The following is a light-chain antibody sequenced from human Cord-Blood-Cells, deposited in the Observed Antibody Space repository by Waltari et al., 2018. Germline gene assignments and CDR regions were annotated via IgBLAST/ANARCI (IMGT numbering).Light chain of an antibody. V-gene: IGLV2-14*01. CDR2: DVS. CDR1: SSDVGGYNY. J-gene: IGLJ2*01. CDR3: SSDTSSSTLV. Sequence: QSALTQPASVSGSPGQSITISCTGTSSDVGGYNYVSWYQQHPGKAPKLMIYDVSNRPSGVSNRFSGSKSGNTASLTISELQAEDEADYYCSSDTSSSTLVFGGGTKLTVL.